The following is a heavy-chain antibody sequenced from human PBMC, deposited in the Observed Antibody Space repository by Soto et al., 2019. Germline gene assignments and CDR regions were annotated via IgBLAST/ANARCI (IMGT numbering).Heavy chain of an antibody. Sequence: GSLRLSCAASGFTFSSYAMSWVRQAPGKGLEWVSSISGSGGSTYYGDSVKGRFTISRDNSKNTLFLHMNSLRVEDTAVYYCATPRGDMVRGVMGAFDVWGQGTMVTVSS. CDR2: ISGSGGST. CDR3: ATPRGDMVRGVMGAFDV. V-gene: IGHV3-23*01. D-gene: IGHD3-10*01. J-gene: IGHJ3*01. CDR1: GFTFSSYA.